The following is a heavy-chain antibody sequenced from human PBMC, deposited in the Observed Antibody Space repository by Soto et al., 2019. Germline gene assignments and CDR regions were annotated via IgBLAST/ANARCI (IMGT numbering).Heavy chain of an antibody. D-gene: IGHD1-7*01. V-gene: IGHV4-61*01. Sequence: QVQLQESGPGLVKPSETLSLTCTVSGGSVSSGSYYWSWIRQPPGKGLEWIGYIYYSGSTNYNPSLNSRVTISVDTSKNQFSLKLSSVTAADTAVYYCARVTGTTFYWFDPWGQGTLVTVSS. CDR3: ARVTGTTFYWFDP. CDR2: IYYSGST. CDR1: GGSVSSGSYY. J-gene: IGHJ5*02.